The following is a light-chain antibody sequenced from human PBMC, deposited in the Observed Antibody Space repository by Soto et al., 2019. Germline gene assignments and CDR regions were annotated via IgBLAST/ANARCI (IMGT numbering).Light chain of an antibody. CDR3: QQYGNSPIT. CDR1: QSVTNNY. CDR2: GAS. J-gene: IGKJ5*01. Sequence: EIVLRQSPGTLSLSPGERATLSCRASQSVTNNYLAWYQQKPGQAPRLLIDGASSRATGVPDRFSGTGSGTDFTLTISRLEPEDFAVFYCQQYGNSPITFGQGTRLEIK. V-gene: IGKV3-20*01.